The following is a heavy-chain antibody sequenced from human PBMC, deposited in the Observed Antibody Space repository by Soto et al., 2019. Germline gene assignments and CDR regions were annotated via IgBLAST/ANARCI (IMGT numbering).Heavy chain of an antibody. CDR3: ARVHYGDYYDY. CDR2: INHSGSA. V-gene: IGHV4-34*01. Sequence: PSETLSLTCTVYGESFSGYYWTWIRQPPGKGLEWIGEINHSGSANYSPSLKSRVTISVDTSKNQFSLNLNSVTAADTAVYYCARVHYGDYYDYWGQGTLVTVSS. J-gene: IGHJ4*02. CDR1: GESFSGYY. D-gene: IGHD4-17*01.